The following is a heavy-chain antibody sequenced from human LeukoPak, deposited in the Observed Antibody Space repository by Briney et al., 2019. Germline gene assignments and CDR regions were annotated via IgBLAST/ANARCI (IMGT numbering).Heavy chain of an antibody. CDR1: GGSFSGYY. V-gene: IGHV4-34*01. J-gene: IGHJ4*02. CDR2: INYSGST. Sequence: PSETLSLTCAVYGGSFSGYYWSWIRQPPGKGLEWIGEINYSGSTNYNPSLKSRVTISVDTSKNQFSLKLSSVTAADTAVYYCARTITIFGVVKDVDYFDYWGQGTLVTISS. CDR3: ARTITIFGVVKDVDYFDY. D-gene: IGHD3-3*01.